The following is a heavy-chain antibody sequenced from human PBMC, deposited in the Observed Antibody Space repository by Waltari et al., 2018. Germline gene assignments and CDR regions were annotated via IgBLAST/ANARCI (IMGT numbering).Heavy chain of an antibody. J-gene: IGHJ4*02. Sequence: QVHLQESGPGLVKPSETLSLTCTVPAGSTSSYSWSCIRQPPGKGLEWVGYIYYSGSTNYNPALKSRVTISVDTSKNQFSLKLSSVTAADTAVYYCARGRYGSGSYWEYYFDYWGQGTLVTVSS. CDR3: ARGRYGSGSYWEYYFDY. CDR1: AGSTSSYS. CDR2: IYYSGST. D-gene: IGHD3-10*01. V-gene: IGHV4-59*01.